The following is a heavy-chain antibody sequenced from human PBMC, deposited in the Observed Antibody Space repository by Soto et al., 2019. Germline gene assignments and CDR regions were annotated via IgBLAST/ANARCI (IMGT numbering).Heavy chain of an antibody. Sequence: PGGSLRLSCAASGFNFINSYMSWVRQAPGKGLEWVSVIYSGGSTFYADSVKGRFTISRDNSNSKVSLEMNNLRDEDTAVYYCARDFTGYFDYWGQGALVTVS. J-gene: IGHJ4*02. CDR1: GFNFINSY. CDR2: IYSGGST. CDR3: ARDFTGYFDY. V-gene: IGHV3-53*01.